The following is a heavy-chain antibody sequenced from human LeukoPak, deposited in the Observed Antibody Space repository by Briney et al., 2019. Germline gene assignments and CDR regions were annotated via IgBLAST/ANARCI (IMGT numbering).Heavy chain of an antibody. J-gene: IGHJ4*02. CDR2: IIPILGTA. CDR1: GGTFSSYA. V-gene: IGHV1-69*04. D-gene: IGHD2-15*01. Sequence: GASVKDSCKASGGTFSSYAISCVRQAPGQGLEWMGRIIPILGTANYAQKFQGRVTITADKSTSTAYMELSSLRSEDTAVYYCALVAATLGLDYWGQGTLVTVSS. CDR3: ALVAATLGLDY.